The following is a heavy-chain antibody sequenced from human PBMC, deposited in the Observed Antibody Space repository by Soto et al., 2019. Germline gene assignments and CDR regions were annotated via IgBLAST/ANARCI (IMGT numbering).Heavy chain of an antibody. CDR1: GGSISSSSYY. CDR2: IYYSGST. J-gene: IGHJ6*03. CDR3: ARHRMGRLYYYMDV. D-gene: IGHD2-8*01. V-gene: IGHV4-39*01. Sequence: SETLSLTCTVSGGSISSSSYYWGWIRQPPGKGLEWIGSIYYSGSTYYNPSLKSRVTISVDTSKNQFSLKLSSVTAADTAIYYCARHRMGRLYYYMDVWGKGTTVTVSS.